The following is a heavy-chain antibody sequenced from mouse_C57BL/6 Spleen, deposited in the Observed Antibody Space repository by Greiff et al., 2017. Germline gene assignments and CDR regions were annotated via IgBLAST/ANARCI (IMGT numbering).Heavy chain of an antibody. D-gene: IGHD1-1*02. CDR1: GFTFSSYA. CDR2: ISDGGSYT. J-gene: IGHJ4*01. Sequence: EVMLVESGGGLVKPGGSLKLSCAASGFTFSSYAMSWVRQTPEKRLEWVATISDGGSYTYYPDNVKGRFTISRDNAKNNLYLQMSHLKSEDTAMYYCARGRDPDYGDYWGQGTSVTVSS. V-gene: IGHV5-4*03. CDR3: ARGRDPDYGDY.